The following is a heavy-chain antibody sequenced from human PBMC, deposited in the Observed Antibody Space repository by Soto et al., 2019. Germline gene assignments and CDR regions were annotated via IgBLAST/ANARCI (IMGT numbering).Heavy chain of an antibody. D-gene: IGHD3-3*01. Sequence: SETLSLTCTVSGGSISTYYWNWIRKSPGKGLEWIGYIYRTGSTHYNPSLNSRAAISLDTSRNRFSLKLNSVTAADTAVYFCARQIGDDPFDIWGQGTMITVSS. J-gene: IGHJ3*02. V-gene: IGHV4-59*08. CDR1: GGSISTYY. CDR2: IYRTGST. CDR3: ARQIGDDPFDI.